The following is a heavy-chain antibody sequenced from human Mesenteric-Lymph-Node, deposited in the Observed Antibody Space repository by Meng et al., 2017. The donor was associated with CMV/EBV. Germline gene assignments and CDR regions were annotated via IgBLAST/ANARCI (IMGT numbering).Heavy chain of an antibody. J-gene: IGHJ2*01. CDR2: IYYSGTT. Sequence: TCSVAGGAMSGYYWSWIRQHPEKGLQWIGYIYYSGTTNYNPSLKSRVTISVDTSKKQFSLMLSSVTAADTAVYYCARTDYGDYALLDFWGRGTLVTVSS. CDR1: GGAMSGYY. D-gene: IGHD4-17*01. CDR3: ARTDYGDYALLDF. V-gene: IGHV4-59*12.